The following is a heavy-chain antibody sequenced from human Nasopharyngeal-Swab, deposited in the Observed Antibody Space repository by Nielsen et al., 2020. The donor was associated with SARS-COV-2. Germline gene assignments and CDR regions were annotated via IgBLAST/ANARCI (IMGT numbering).Heavy chain of an antibody. CDR3: ARAMNYDSSGYYMVAFPDAFDI. V-gene: IGHV3-7*01. Sequence: GGSLRLSCAASGFTFSSYWMSWARQAPGTGLEWGANIKQDGSEKYYVDSVKGRFTISRDNAKNSLYLQMNSLRAEDTAVYYCARAMNYDSSGYYMVAFPDAFDIWGQGTMVTVSS. D-gene: IGHD3-22*01. CDR2: IKQDGSEK. CDR1: GFTFSSYW. J-gene: IGHJ3*02.